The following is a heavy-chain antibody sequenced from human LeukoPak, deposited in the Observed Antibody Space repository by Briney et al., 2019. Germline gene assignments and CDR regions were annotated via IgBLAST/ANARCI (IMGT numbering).Heavy chain of an antibody. CDR1: GFTFSSYG. CDR3: ATDTVATTAEIDY. J-gene: IGHJ4*02. D-gene: IGHD5-12*01. Sequence: GRSLRLSCAASGFTFSSYGMHWVRQAPGKGLEWVAAISYDGSNKYYADSVKGRFTISRDNSKNTLYLQMNSLRAEDTAVYYCATDTVATTAEIDYWGQGTLVTVSS. CDR2: ISYDGSNK. V-gene: IGHV3-30*03.